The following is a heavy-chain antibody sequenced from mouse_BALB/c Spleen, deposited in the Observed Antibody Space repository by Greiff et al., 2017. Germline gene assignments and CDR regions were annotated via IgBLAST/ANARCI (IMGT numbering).Heavy chain of an antibody. CDR3: TRGDYYGSSYPFAY. D-gene: IGHD1-1*01. J-gene: IGHJ3*01. V-gene: IGHV5-6-4*01. Sequence: EVQGVESGGGLVKPGGSLKLSCAASGFTFSSYTMSWVRQTPEKRLEWVATISSGGSYTYYPDSVKGRFTISRDNAKNTLYLQMSSLKSEDIAMYYCTRGDYYGSSYPFAYWGQGTLVTVSA. CDR2: ISSGGSYT. CDR1: GFTFSSYT.